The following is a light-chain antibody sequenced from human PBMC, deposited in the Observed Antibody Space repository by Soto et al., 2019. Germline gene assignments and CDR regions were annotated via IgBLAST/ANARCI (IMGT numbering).Light chain of an antibody. Sequence: EIVLTQSPGTLSLSPGERATLSCRASQSVSSSYLAWYQQKPGQAPRLLIYGASSRATGIPDRFSGSGSGTDFTLTISRLEPEDFAVYYCQQYGSSPLTXGGGTKVDI. CDR2: GAS. J-gene: IGKJ4*01. CDR1: QSVSSSY. CDR3: QQYGSSPLT. V-gene: IGKV3-20*01.